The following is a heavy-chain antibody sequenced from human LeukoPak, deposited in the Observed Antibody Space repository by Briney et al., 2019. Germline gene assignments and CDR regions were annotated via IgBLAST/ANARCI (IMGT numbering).Heavy chain of an antibody. CDR1: GFTFSSYA. CDR2: ISGSGGST. D-gene: IGHD6-13*01. Sequence: GGSLRLSCAASGFTFSSYAMSWVRQAPGKGLEWVSAISGSGGSTYYADSVKGRFTISRDNSKNTLYLQMNSLRAEDTAVYYCAKRGADPAGYSSSWTIDYWGQGTLVTVSS. J-gene: IGHJ4*02. CDR3: AKRGADPAGYSSSWTIDY. V-gene: IGHV3-23*01.